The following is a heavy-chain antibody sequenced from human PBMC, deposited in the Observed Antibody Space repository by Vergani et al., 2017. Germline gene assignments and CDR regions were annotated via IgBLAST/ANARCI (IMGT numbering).Heavy chain of an antibody. J-gene: IGHJ4*02. CDR1: GFPFSDYG. Sequence: QVQLVESGGGEVQPGRSLRLSCSAAGFPFSDYGVHWVRQAPGKGLEWVSVISYDGNKKNYADSVKGRFTISRDNAKNSLYLQMNSLRAEDTAVYYCARDLFYYDSSGYYSGFFDYWGQGNLVTVSS. D-gene: IGHD3-22*01. CDR3: ARDLFYYDSSGYYSGFFDY. V-gene: IGHV3-30*03. CDR2: ISYDGNKK.